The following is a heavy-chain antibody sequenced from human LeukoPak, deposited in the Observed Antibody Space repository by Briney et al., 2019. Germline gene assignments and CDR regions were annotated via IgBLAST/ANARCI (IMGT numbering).Heavy chain of an antibody. J-gene: IGHJ4*02. Sequence: GGSLRLSCAASGFTFSNYWMSWVRQVPGKGLQWVAKISEAGSEKYYVDSVKGRFTISRDNAKNSLYLHMNSLRAEDTALYYCARDGYSAYDGGFDYWGQGTLVTVSS. CDR3: ARDGYSAYDGGFDY. V-gene: IGHV3-7*04. CDR2: ISEAGSEK. CDR1: GFTFSNYW. D-gene: IGHD5-12*01.